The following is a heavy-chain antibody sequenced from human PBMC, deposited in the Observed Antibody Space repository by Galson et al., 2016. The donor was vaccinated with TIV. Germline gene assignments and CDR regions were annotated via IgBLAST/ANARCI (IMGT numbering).Heavy chain of an antibody. CDR2: FDPEAGRT. Sequence: SVKVSCKVSGYTLSEIAMHWVRQAPGEGLEWVGGFDPEAGRTIYAQKFHGRVTVTEGTATDTAYMELNNLRSDDTAVYYCATVAWFPRLSPDSWGQGTLVIVSS. J-gene: IGHJ4*02. CDR3: ATVAWFPRLSPDS. V-gene: IGHV1-24*01. CDR1: GYTLSEIA. D-gene: IGHD3-22*01.